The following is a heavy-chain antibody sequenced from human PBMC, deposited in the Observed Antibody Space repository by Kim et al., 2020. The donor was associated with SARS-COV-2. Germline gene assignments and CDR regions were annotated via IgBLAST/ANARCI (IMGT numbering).Heavy chain of an antibody. Sequence: GGSLRLSCAASGFTFSSYSIHWVRQVPGKGLVWVSRINSDGRNTIYADSVKGRFTVSRDNAKNTLYLQMNSLSAEDTAVYYCARSRELDVWGQGTTVTVSS. CDR1: GFTFSSYS. D-gene: IGHD2-2*01. V-gene: IGHV3-74*01. CDR2: INSDGRNT. CDR3: ARSRELDV. J-gene: IGHJ6*02.